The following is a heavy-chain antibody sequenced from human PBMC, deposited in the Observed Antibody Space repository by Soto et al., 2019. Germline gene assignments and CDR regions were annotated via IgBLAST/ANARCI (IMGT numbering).Heavy chain of an antibody. CDR1: GYTFTSYG. CDR3: ARDREGDLWSGSLYYYYYGMDV. CDR2: ISAYNGNT. J-gene: IGHJ6*02. V-gene: IGHV1-18*01. D-gene: IGHD3-3*01. Sequence: GASVKVSCKASGYTFTSYGISWVRQAPGQGLEWMGWISAYNGNTNYAQKLQGRVTMTTDTSTSTAYMELRSLRSDDTAVYYCARDREGDLWSGSLYYYYYGMDVWGPGTKVTVSS.